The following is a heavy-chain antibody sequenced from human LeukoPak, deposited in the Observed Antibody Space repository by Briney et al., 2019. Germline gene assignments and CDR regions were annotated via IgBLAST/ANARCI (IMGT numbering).Heavy chain of an antibody. D-gene: IGHD5-24*01. CDR3: AGALITNGYKEHDY. J-gene: IGHJ4*02. CDR1: GGSFSGYY. CDR2: IYYTGST. V-gene: IGHV4-59*01. Sequence: PSETLSLTCAVYGGSFSGYYWNWIRQPPGKGLEWIGYIYYTGSTNYNPSLKSRVTISIDTSKNQFSLKLSSVTAADTAVYYCAGALITNGYKEHDYWGQGTLVTVSS.